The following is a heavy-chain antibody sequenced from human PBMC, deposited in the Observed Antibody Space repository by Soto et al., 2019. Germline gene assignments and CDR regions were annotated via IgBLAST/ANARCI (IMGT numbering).Heavy chain of an antibody. CDR1: GYTVTSYG. V-gene: IGHV1-18*01. Sequence: QVQLVQSGAEVKKPGASVKVSCKASGYTVTSYGISLVRQAPGRGLEWMGWISAYNGNTNYAQKLQGRVHMTTDTTTSKVYMELMSLRSDDTAVYYCVVAAQPYCFDYWGQGTLITVSS. J-gene: IGHJ4*02. D-gene: IGHD2-15*01. CDR2: ISAYNGNT. CDR3: VVAAQPYCFDY.